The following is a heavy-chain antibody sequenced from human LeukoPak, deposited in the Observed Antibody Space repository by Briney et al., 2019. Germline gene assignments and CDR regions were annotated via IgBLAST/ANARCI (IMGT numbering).Heavy chain of an antibody. V-gene: IGHV4-39*01. CDR2: IYYSGST. J-gene: IGHJ4*02. Sequence: PSETLSLTCTVSGGSISSSSYYWGWIRQPPGKGLEWIGSIYYSGSTYYNPSLKSRVTISVDTSKNQFSLKLSSVTAADTAVYYCARYPDPAMVLRDFDYWGQGTLVTVSS. CDR3: ARYPDPAMVLRDFDY. CDR1: GGSISSSSYY. D-gene: IGHD5-18*01.